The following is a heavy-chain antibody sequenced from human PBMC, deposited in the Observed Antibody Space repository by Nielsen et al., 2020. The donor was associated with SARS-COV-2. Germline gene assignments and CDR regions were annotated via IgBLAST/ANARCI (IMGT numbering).Heavy chain of an antibody. V-gene: IGHV3-30*18. CDR1: GFTFSSYG. Sequence: GGSLRLSCAASGFTFSSYGMHWVRQAPGKGLEWVAVISYDGSNKYYADSVKGRFTISRDNSKNTLYLQMNSLRAEDTAVYYCAKSRSKSGSYYFDYWGQGTLVTVSS. J-gene: IGHJ4*02. CDR3: AKSRSKSGSYYFDY. CDR2: ISYDGSNK. D-gene: IGHD1-26*01.